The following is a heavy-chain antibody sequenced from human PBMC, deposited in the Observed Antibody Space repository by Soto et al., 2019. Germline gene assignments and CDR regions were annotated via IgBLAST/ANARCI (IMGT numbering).Heavy chain of an antibody. CDR3: ARDRIPWNQLFDY. Sequence: GVSLRLSCAASGFTFSDHYMSWIRQAPGKGLEWVSYISSSGSTIYYADSVKGRFTISRDNAKNSLYLQMNSLRAEDTAVYYCARDRIPWNQLFDYWGQGTLVTVSS. V-gene: IGHV3-11*01. CDR2: ISSSGSTI. J-gene: IGHJ4*02. CDR1: GFTFSDHY. D-gene: IGHD1-1*01.